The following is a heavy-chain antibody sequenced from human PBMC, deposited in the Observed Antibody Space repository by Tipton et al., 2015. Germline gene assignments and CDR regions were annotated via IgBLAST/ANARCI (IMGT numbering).Heavy chain of an antibody. D-gene: IGHD3-10*01. CDR1: GGSISSGDYY. V-gene: IGHV4-31*03. J-gene: IGHJ6*02. CDR2: IYYSGST. CDR3: ARDSTHYYSSASYAFSFYYGMDV. Sequence: TLSLTCTVSGGSISSGDYYWSWIRQHPGKGLEWIGYIYYSGSTHYSPSLKSRVNISVDTSKNQFFLRLRSVTAADTAVYYCARDSTHYYSSASYAFSFYYGMDVWGQGTTVTVSS.